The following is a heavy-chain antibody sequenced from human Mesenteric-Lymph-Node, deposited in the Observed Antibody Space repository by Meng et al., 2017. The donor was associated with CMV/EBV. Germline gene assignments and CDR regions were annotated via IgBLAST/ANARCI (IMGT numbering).Heavy chain of an antibody. CDR3: ARDPDTAMALYYFDY. Sequence: GESLKISCAASRFIVSSNYMTWVRQPPGKGLEWVSVIYSAGSTYYADSVKGRFTISRDTSKNTLYLQMNGLSAEDTAVYYCARDPDTAMALYYFDYWGQGTLVTVSS. D-gene: IGHD5-18*01. V-gene: IGHV3-53*01. CDR1: RFIVSSNY. J-gene: IGHJ4*02. CDR2: IYSAGST.